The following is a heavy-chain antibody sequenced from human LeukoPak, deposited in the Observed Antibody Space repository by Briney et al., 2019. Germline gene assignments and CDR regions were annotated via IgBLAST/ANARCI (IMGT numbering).Heavy chain of an antibody. J-gene: IGHJ3*02. CDR3: AREEREYCGGDCNDAFDI. V-gene: IGHV1-69*13. D-gene: IGHD2-21*02. CDR2: IIPIFGTA. CDR1: GGTFSSYA. Sequence: SVKVSCKASGGTFSSYAISWVRQAPGQGLHSMGGIIPIFGTANYAQKFQGRVTITADESTSTAYMELSSLRSEDTAVYYCAREEREYCGGDCNDAFDIWGQGTMVTVSS.